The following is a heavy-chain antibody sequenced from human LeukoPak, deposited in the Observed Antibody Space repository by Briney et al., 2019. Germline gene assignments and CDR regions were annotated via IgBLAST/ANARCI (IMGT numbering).Heavy chain of an antibody. J-gene: IGHJ4*02. CDR3: ARGGWDSSGYYIVADY. D-gene: IGHD3-22*01. CDR2: MNPNSGNT. CDR1: GYTFTSYD. Sequence: ASVKVSRKASGYTFTSYDINWVRQATGQGLEWMGWMNPNSGNTGYAQKFQGRVTITRNTSISTAYMELSSLRSEDTAVYYCARGGWDSSGYYIVADYWGQGTLVTVSS. V-gene: IGHV1-8*03.